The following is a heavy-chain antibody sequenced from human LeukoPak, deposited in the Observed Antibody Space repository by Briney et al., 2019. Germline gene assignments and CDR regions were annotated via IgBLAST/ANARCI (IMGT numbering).Heavy chain of an antibody. J-gene: IGHJ6*03. CDR3: ASGAYSYYYMDV. CDR1: GGSISSYY. V-gene: IGHV4-59*01. D-gene: IGHD4-11*01. CDR2: IYHSGST. Sequence: SETLSLTCTVSGGSISSYYWSWIRQPPGKGLEWIGSIYHSGSTYYNPSLKSRVTISVDTSKNQFSLKLSSVTAADTAVYYCASGAYSYYYMDVWGKGTTVTISS.